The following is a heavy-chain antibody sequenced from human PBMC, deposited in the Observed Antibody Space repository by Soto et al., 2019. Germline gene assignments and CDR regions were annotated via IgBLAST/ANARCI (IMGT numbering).Heavy chain of an antibody. CDR2: MNPNSGNT. D-gene: IGHD2-2*01. Sequence: QVQLVQSGAEVKKPGASVKVSCKASGYTFTTYDINWVRQATGQGLEWMGWMNPNSGNTAYAQKFQGRVTMTRNTSISTAYMELSSLRSEDTAVYYCARGLKYCYSTRCYHYYGMDVWGQGTTVTVSS. CDR1: GYTFTTYD. CDR3: ARGLKYCYSTRCYHYYGMDV. J-gene: IGHJ6*02. V-gene: IGHV1-8*01.